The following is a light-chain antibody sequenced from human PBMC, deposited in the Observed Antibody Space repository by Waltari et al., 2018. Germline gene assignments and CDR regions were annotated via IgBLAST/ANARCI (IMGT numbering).Light chain of an antibody. CDR2: KAS. Sequence: DIQMTQSHSTLSASVGDRVTITCRASQSLSSWLAWYQQKPGKAPKLLIYKASSLESGVPSRFSGSGSGTEFTLTISSLQPDDFATYYCQQYNSYPTFGQGTKVEIK. V-gene: IGKV1-5*03. CDR3: QQYNSYPT. CDR1: QSLSSW. J-gene: IGKJ1*01.